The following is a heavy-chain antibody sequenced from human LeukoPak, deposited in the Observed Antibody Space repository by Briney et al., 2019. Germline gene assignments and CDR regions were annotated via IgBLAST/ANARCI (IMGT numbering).Heavy chain of an antibody. CDR2: IWYDGSNK. J-gene: IGHJ4*02. V-gene: IGHV3-33*01. Sequence: PGRSLRLSCAAAAFSFTTYGMHWVRQAPGKGLEWVAVIWYDGSNKYYADSVKGRFTISRDNSKNTLYLQMNSLRAEDTAVYYWGTIVSDSSGWYHFDHWGQGALVTVSS. CDR1: AFSFTTYG. CDR3: GTIVSDSSGWYHFDH. D-gene: IGHD6-19*01.